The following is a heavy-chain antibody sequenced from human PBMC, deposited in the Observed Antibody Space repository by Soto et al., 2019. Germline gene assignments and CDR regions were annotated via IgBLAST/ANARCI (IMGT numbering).Heavy chain of an antibody. Sequence: QVQLVESGGALVKPGGSLRLSCAASGFSFRDYYMSWIRQAPGKGLEWISYISGSGNTIYYAYSVKDRFIISRDNAKNSLFLQMNSLRAADTAVYYCARDLLPMVVVVMGWFDPWGQGTLVTVSS. D-gene: IGHD3-22*01. V-gene: IGHV3-11*01. J-gene: IGHJ5*02. CDR3: ARDLLPMVVVVMGWFDP. CDR2: ISGSGNTI. CDR1: GFSFRDYY.